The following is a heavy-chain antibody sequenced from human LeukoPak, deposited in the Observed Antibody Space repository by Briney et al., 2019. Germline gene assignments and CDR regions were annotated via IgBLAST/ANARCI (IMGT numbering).Heavy chain of an antibody. D-gene: IGHD3-22*01. CDR2: IYYSGST. J-gene: IGHJ3*02. V-gene: IGHV4-61*01. CDR1: GGSVSSGSYY. Sequence: KPSETLSLTCTVSGGSVSSGSYYWSWIRQPPGKGLEWIGYIYYSGSTNYNPSLKSRVTISVDTSKNQFSLKLSSVIAADTAVYYCAMAYYYDSSGYYGTDAFDIWGQGTMVTVSS. CDR3: AMAYYYDSSGYYGTDAFDI.